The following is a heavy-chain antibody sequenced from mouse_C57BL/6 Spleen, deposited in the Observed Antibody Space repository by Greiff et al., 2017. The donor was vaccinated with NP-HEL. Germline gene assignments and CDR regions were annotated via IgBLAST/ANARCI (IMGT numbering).Heavy chain of an antibody. J-gene: IGHJ3*01. Sequence: QVQLQQPGAELVRPGSSVKLSCKASGYTFTSYWMDWVKQRPGQGLEWIGNIYPSDSETHYNQKFKDKATLTGDKSSSTAYIQLSLLTSEDSAVYYCARLGFIPTVGGFAYWGQGTLVTVSA. CDR2: IYPSDSET. D-gene: IGHD1-1*01. CDR1: GYTFTSYW. V-gene: IGHV1-61*01. CDR3: ARLGFIPTVGGFAY.